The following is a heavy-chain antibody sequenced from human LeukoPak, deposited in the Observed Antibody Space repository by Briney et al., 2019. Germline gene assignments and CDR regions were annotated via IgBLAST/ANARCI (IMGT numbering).Heavy chain of an antibody. J-gene: IGHJ4*02. CDR1: GGSITSTKW. Sequence: SETLSLTCAVSGGSITSTKWWSWVRQSPGKGLEWIGEIYHGGSTNYNPSLKSRVIISIDKSTNQFSLYLTSVTAADTAVYYCAKYEGGTMDDYWGQGTLVTVSS. V-gene: IGHV4-4*02. CDR3: AKYEGGTMDDY. CDR2: IYHGGST. D-gene: IGHD2/OR15-2a*01.